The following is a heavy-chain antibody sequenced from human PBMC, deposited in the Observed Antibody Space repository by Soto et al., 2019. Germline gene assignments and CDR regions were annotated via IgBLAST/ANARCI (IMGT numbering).Heavy chain of an antibody. CDR2: ISYDGSNK. CDR3: ARDGTEGNDPVYYFDY. V-gene: IGHV3-30-3*01. J-gene: IGHJ4*02. CDR1: GFTCSSYA. Sequence: GGSLRLSCAASGFTCSSYAMHWVRQAPGKGLEWVAVISYDGSNKYYADSVKGRFTISRDNSKNTLYLQMNSLRAEDTAVYYCARDGTEGNDPVYYFDYWGQGTLVTVSS. D-gene: IGHD1-1*01.